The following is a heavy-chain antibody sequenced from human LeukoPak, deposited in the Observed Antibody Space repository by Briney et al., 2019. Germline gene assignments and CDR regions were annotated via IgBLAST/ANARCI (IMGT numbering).Heavy chain of an antibody. J-gene: IGHJ6*02. D-gene: IGHD5-24*01. V-gene: IGHV3-53*01. CDR3: ARVRGTSNGMAYGMDV. Sequence: PGGSLRLSCAASGFTVSSNYMSWVRQAPGKGLEWVSVIYSGGSTYYADSVKGRFTISRDNSKNTLYLQMNSLRAEDTAVYYCARVRGTSNGMAYGMDVWGQGTTVTVSS. CDR1: GFTVSSNY. CDR2: IYSGGST.